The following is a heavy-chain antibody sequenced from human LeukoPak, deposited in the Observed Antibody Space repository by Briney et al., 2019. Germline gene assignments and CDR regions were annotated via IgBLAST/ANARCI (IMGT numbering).Heavy chain of an antibody. CDR1: GYTLTGYY. V-gene: IGHV1-46*01. CDR2: INPSGGST. D-gene: IGHD6-19*01. Sequence: ASVKFSCKASGYTLTGYYMHWVRQAPGQGLEWMGIINPSGGSTSYAQKFQGRVTMTRDTSTSTVYMELSSLRSEDTAVYYCASSTQIAVAGKMYYWFDPWGQGTLVTVSS. J-gene: IGHJ5*02. CDR3: ASSTQIAVAGKMYYWFDP.